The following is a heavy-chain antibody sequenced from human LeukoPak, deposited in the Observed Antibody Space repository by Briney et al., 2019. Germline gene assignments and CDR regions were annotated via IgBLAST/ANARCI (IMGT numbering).Heavy chain of an antibody. V-gene: IGHV1-2*02. D-gene: IGHD1-1*01. Sequence: GASVKVSCKASGYTFTDYYIHWVRQAPGQGLEWMGWIIPNSGDTNYAQKFQGRVTITRDTSITTAYLELTRLISDDSAVYYCARGGGGAATGFHWGQGSLFTVSS. J-gene: IGHJ4*02. CDR2: IIPNSGDT. CDR3: ARGGGGAATGFH. CDR1: GYTFTDYY.